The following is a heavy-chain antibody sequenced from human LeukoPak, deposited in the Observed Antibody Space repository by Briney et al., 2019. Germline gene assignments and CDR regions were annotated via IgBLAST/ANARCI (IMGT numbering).Heavy chain of an antibody. D-gene: IGHD3-22*01. CDR1: GGSFSGYY. Sequence: NPSETLSLTCAVYGGSFSGYYWSWIRQPPGKGLEWIGEINHSGSTNYNPSLKSRVTISVDTSKNQFSLKLSSVTAADTAVYYCARTHYYDSTGGYFDYWGQGTLVTVSS. V-gene: IGHV4-34*01. CDR3: ARTHYYDSTGGYFDY. CDR2: INHSGST. J-gene: IGHJ4*02.